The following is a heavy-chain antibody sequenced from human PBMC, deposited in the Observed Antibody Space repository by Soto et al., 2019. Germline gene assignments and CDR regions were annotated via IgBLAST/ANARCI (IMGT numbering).Heavy chain of an antibody. Sequence: TSVKATCKACGGSIGSYAISWAQQAPRKGLEWMGGIIPIFGTANYAQKFQGRVTITADESTSTAYMEMSSLRSEDTAVSYCATSREGFNYGHGYYYFYYGLDVWRKGTTVTVSS. V-gene: IGHV1-69*13. CDR3: ATSREGFNYGHGYYYFYYGLDV. CDR1: GGSIGSYA. CDR2: IIPIFGTA. D-gene: IGHD5-12*01. J-gene: IGHJ6*04.